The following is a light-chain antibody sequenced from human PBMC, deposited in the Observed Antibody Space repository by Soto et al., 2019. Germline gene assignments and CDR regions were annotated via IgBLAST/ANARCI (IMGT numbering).Light chain of an antibody. CDR3: QQYGSSLGFT. J-gene: IGKJ3*01. CDR1: QSVSSSY. V-gene: IGKV3-20*01. Sequence: EIVLTQSPGTLSLSPGERATLSCRANQSVSSSYLAWYQQKPGQAPRLLIYGASSRATGIPDRFSGSGSGTDFTLTISRLEPEDFAVYYCQQYGSSLGFTFGPGTKVDIK. CDR2: GAS.